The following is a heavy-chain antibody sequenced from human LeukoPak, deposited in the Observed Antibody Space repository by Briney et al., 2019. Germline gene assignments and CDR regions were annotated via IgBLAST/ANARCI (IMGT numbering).Heavy chain of an antibody. CDR2: ISSSSRYI. V-gene: IGHV3-21*01. CDR1: GFTFSSYS. D-gene: IGHD2-2*01. CDR3: ARDQHPYCSSTSCHEDYYYYYGMDV. Sequence: GGSLRLSCAASGFTFSSYSMNWVRQAPGKGLEWVSSISSSSRYIYYADSVKGRFTISRDNAKNSLYLQMNSLGAEDTAVYYCARDQHPYCSSTSCHEDYYYYYGMDVWGQGTTVTVSS. J-gene: IGHJ6*02.